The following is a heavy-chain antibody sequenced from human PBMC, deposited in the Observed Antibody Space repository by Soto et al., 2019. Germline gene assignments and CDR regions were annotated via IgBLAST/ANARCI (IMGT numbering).Heavy chain of an antibody. CDR3: ARELRVYWSDLNWFDP. J-gene: IGHJ5*02. D-gene: IGHD1-1*01. CDR2: INQEGSEK. V-gene: IGHV3-7*01. Sequence: PGGSLRLSCAASGFSFSSYWMSWVRQAPGKGLEWVANINQEGSEKYYVDSVKGRFTISRDNAKNSLYLQMNSLRAEDTAVYYCARELRVYWSDLNWFDPWGQGTLVTVSS. CDR1: GFSFSSYW.